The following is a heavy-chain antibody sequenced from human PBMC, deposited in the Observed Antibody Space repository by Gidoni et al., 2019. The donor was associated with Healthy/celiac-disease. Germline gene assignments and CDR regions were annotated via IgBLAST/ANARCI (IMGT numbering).Heavy chain of an antibody. CDR2: IYYSGST. J-gene: IGHJ2*01. V-gene: IGHV4-39*01. Sequence: QLQLQESGPGLVKPSETLSLTCTVSGGSISSSSYYWGWIRQPPGKGLEWIGCIYYSGSTYYNPSLKSRVTISVDTSKNQFSLKLSSVTAADTAVYYCARPPMEYSSGWYFDLWGRGTLVTVSS. D-gene: IGHD6-19*01. CDR1: GGSISSSSYY. CDR3: ARPPMEYSSGWYFDL.